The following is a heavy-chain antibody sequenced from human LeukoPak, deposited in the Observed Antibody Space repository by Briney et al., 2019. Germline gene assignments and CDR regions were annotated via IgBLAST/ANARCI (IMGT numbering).Heavy chain of an antibody. D-gene: IGHD2-8*01. V-gene: IGHV3-48*03. CDR3: ARMKYCTDGVCYTRYYFYY. CDR2: ISSSGSTI. Sequence: GGSLRLSCAASGFTFSSYEMNWVRQAPGKGLEWVSYISSSGSTIYYADSVKGRFTISRDNAKNSLYLQMNSLRAEDTAVYYCARMKYCTDGVCYTRYYFYYWGQGTLVTVSS. J-gene: IGHJ4*02. CDR1: GFTFSSYE.